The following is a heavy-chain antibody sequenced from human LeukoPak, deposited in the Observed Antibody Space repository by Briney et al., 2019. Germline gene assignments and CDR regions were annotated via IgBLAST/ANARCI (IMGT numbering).Heavy chain of an antibody. D-gene: IGHD3-10*01. CDR3: ARGVIWFGESPKNWLGQDP. Sequence: GGSLRLSCAASGFTFSSYGMHWVRQAPGKGLEWISYISSSGSIRYYADSVKGRFTISRDNAKNSLYLQMNSLRDEDTAVYYCARGVIWFGESPKNWLGQDPWGQGTLVTVSS. J-gene: IGHJ5*02. V-gene: IGHV3-48*02. CDR2: ISSSGSIR. CDR1: GFTFSSYG.